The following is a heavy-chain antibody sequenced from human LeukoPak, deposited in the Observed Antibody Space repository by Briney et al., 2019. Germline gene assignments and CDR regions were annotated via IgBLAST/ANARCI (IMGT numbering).Heavy chain of an antibody. J-gene: IGHJ5*02. CDR3: ARETKWNSGYDSWFDP. V-gene: IGHV1-2*02. Sequence: GASVKVSCKASGYTFTGYYMHWVRQAPGQGLEWMGWINPNSGGTNYAQKFQGRVTMTRDTSISTAYMELSSLRSDDTAVYYCARETKWNSGYDSWFDPWGQGTLVTVSS. CDR2: INPNSGGT. CDR1: GYTFTGYY. D-gene: IGHD5-12*01.